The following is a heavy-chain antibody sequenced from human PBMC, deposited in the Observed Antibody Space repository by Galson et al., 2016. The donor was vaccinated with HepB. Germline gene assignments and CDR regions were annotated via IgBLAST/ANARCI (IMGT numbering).Heavy chain of an antibody. Sequence: SLRLSCAASGFSFNNYYMTWIRQAPGKGMEWVSYVSTTGGYTDYADSVKGRFTISRDNAKNSLYLQMNSLRDEDTAVYYCARGVGRGYFDYWGQGTLVTVSS. CDR2: VSTTGGYT. CDR3: ARGVGRGYFDY. CDR1: GFSFNNYY. J-gene: IGHJ4*02. D-gene: IGHD3-10*01. V-gene: IGHV3-11*06.